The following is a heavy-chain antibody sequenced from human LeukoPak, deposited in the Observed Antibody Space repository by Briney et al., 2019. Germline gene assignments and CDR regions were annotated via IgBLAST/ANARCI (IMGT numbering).Heavy chain of an antibody. V-gene: IGHV4-34*01. CDR1: GGSFSGYY. Sequence: SETLSLTCAVYGGSFSGYYWSWIRQPPGKGLEWIGEINQSGNTNSNPSLNSRVTISVDTSKNQFYLKQSSVPAAETAVYYCARTRYGDLIRSPEPRSVSLDYWGQGTLVSVSS. CDR3: ARTRYGDLIRSPEPRSVSLDY. J-gene: IGHJ4*02. D-gene: IGHD4-17*01. CDR2: INQSGNT.